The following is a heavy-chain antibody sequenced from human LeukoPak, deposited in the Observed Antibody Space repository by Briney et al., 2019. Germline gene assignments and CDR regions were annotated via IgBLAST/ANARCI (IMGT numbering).Heavy chain of an antibody. V-gene: IGHV3-9*03. CDR1: GFTFDDYA. CDR2: ISWNSGSI. D-gene: IGHD3-3*02. Sequence: PGGSLRLSCAASGFTFDDYAMHWVRQAPGKGLEWVSGISWNSGSIGYADSVKGRFTISRDNAKNSLYLQMNSLRAEDMALYYCAKGRERPDSIFEFDPWGQGTLVTVSS. CDR3: AKGRERPDSIFEFDP. J-gene: IGHJ5*02.